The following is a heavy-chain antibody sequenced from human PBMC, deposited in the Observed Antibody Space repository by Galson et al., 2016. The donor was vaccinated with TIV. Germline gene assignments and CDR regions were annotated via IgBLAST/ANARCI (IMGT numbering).Heavy chain of an antibody. J-gene: IGHJ4*02. D-gene: IGHD2-2*01. CDR3: TRVLSPAYCTSTSCPFDY. Sequence: SLRLSCAASGFTFGSYWMYWVRQAPGKGLVWVSRINSDGSIRSYVDSVKGRLSISRDNAKNTLYLQMNNLRAEDTAVYYCTRVLSPAYCTSTSCPFDYWGQGTLVTVSS. CDR1: GFTFGSYW. V-gene: IGHV3-74*01. CDR2: INSDGSIR.